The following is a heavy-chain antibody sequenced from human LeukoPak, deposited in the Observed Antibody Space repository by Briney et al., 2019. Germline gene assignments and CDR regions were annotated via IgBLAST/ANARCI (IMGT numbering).Heavy chain of an antibody. Sequence: TPGESLKISCKGSGYTFSSYWIAWVRQMPGKGLEWMGIIYPGDSDIRYSPSFQGQVTISADESISTAYLQWSSLKASDIAMYYCARRSVTSAFDIWGQGTMVTVSS. CDR3: ARRSVTSAFDI. CDR2: IYPGDSDI. V-gene: IGHV5-51*01. D-gene: IGHD4-17*01. CDR1: GYTFSSYW. J-gene: IGHJ3*02.